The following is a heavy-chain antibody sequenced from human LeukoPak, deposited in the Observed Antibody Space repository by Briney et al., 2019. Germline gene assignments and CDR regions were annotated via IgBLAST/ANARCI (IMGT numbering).Heavy chain of an antibody. Sequence: SSETLSLTCTVSGGSISSYYWSWIRQPPGKGLEWIGYSDYSGSTNYNPSLKSRVTISVDTAKNQFSLKLSSVTAADTAVYYCARDTLLRYFDWLLSSPSYFDYWGQGTLVTVSS. CDR1: GGSISSYY. CDR2: SDYSGST. J-gene: IGHJ4*02. CDR3: ARDTLLRYFDWLLSSPSYFDY. V-gene: IGHV4-59*01. D-gene: IGHD3-9*01.